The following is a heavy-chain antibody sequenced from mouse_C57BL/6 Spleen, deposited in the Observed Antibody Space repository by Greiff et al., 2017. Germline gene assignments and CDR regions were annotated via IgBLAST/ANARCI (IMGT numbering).Heavy chain of an antibody. Sequence: QVQLQQPGTELVKPGASVKLSCKASGYTFTSYWMHWVKQRPGQGLEWIGNINPSNGGTNYNEKFKSKATLTVDKSSSTAYLLLSSLTSEDSAVYYCARIGDGHYAMDYWGQGTSVTVSS. CDR1: GYTFTSYW. CDR2: INPSNGGT. J-gene: IGHJ4*01. CDR3: ARIGDGHYAMDY. V-gene: IGHV1-53*01. D-gene: IGHD2-3*01.